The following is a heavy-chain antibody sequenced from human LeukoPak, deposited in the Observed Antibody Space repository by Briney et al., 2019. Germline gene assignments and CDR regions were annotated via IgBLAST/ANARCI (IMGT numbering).Heavy chain of an antibody. CDR3: ARRYLLRGWLDY. CDR2: INHSGST. V-gene: IGHV4-34*01. Sequence: SETLSLTCAVYGGSFSGYYWSWIRQPPGKGLEWIGEINHSGSTNYNPSLKSRVTISVDTSKNQFSLKLSSVTAADTAVYYCARRYLLRGWLDYWGQGTLVTVSS. CDR1: GGSFSGYY. D-gene: IGHD1-26*01. J-gene: IGHJ4*02.